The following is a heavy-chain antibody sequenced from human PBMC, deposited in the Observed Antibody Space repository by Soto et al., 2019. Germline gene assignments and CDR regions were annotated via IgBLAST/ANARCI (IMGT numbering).Heavy chain of an antibody. V-gene: IGHV3-23*01. CDR2: LSGSGGTS. CDR3: AKQRAGYGSGSDTYYFDF. D-gene: IGHD3-10*01. J-gene: IGHJ4*02. CDR1: GFTFSTYA. Sequence: EVQLLESGGGLVQPGGSLRLSCSTSGFTFSTYAMNWVRLAPGKGLEWVSALSGSGGTSYYADSVRGRFTISRDNSKNTLFLAMNSLRAEDTGLYYCAKQRAGYGSGSDTYYFDFWGQGTLVTVSS.